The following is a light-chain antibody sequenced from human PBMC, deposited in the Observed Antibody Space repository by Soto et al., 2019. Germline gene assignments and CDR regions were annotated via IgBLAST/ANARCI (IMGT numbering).Light chain of an antibody. Sequence: QSVLTQPASVSGSPGQSITISCPGTSSDIGGYDYVSWYQQRPGKAPKLMIYEVRYRPSGASNRFSGSTSGNTASLTISGLQAEDEAVYYCCSYTRTSNHYFFGSGTKVTV. V-gene: IGLV2-14*01. CDR1: SSDIGGYDY. CDR2: EVR. J-gene: IGLJ1*01. CDR3: CSYTRTSNHYF.